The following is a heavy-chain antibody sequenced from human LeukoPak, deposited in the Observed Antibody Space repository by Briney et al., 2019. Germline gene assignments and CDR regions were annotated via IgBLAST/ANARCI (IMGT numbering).Heavy chain of an antibody. Sequence: PSETLSLTCAVSGGSSRSGDYFWIWIRQPPGKGLEWIGHIHYSGNTYYNPSLKSRISISVDTSKNQFSLKLSSVTAADTAVYYCARDVANGSGNWGQGTLVTVSS. D-gene: IGHD3-10*01. CDR3: ARDVANGSGN. CDR2: IHYSGNT. V-gene: IGHV4-30-4*01. J-gene: IGHJ4*02. CDR1: GGSSRSGDYF.